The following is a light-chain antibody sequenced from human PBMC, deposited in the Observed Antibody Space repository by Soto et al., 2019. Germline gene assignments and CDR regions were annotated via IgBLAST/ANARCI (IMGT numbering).Light chain of an antibody. Sequence: QSALTQPASVSGSPGQSITISCTGTSSDVGTYNYVSWYQHHPGKAPKLIIYEVSNRPSGVSNRFSGSKSGSTASLTISGLQAEDEAHYHCTSYTRDTALVFGTGTKATVL. CDR2: EVS. CDR1: SSDVGTYNY. V-gene: IGLV2-14*01. CDR3: TSYTRDTALV. J-gene: IGLJ1*01.